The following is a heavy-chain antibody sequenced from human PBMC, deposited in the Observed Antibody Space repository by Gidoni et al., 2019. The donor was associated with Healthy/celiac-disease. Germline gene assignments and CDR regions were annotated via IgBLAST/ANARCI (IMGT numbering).Heavy chain of an antibody. CDR3: ARDPSLGDY. CDR1: GFTFSSYA. CDR2: ISSNGGST. J-gene: IGHJ4*02. Sequence: EVQLVESGGGLVQPGGSLRLSCAASGFTFSSYAMHWVRQAPGKGLEYVSAISSNGGSTYYANSVKGRFTISRDNSKNTLYLQMGGLRAEDMAVYYCARDPSLGDYWGQGTLVTVSS. D-gene: IGHD7-27*01. V-gene: IGHV3-64*01.